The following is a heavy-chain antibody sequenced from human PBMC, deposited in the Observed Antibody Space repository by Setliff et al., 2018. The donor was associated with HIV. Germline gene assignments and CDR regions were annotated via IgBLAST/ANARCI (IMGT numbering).Heavy chain of an antibody. CDR3: ASSRPPDDSSGFLDH. V-gene: IGHV3-11*01. J-gene: IGHJ4*02. CDR2: ISTSGKSV. Sequence: PGGSLRLSCAASGFTFSDYYMNWIRQAPGKGLEWVGYISTSGKSVYYGDSAKGRFTISRDNAKNSLYLQMNSLRAEDTAIYYCASSRPPDDSSGFLDHWGQGTLVTVSS. CDR1: GFTFSDYY. D-gene: IGHD3-22*01.